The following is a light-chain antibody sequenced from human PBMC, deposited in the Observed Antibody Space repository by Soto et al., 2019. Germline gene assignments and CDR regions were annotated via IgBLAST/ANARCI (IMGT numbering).Light chain of an antibody. V-gene: IGKV3-15*01. Sequence: EIVLTQSPATLSVSPGERATLSCRASQSVSSDLAWYQQKPGQAPSLLIYGASTRATGIPARFSGSGSGTEFTLTIGSLQSEDFAVYYCQHYNNWPPWTFGQGTKVEIK. J-gene: IGKJ1*01. CDR3: QHYNNWPPWT. CDR2: GAS. CDR1: QSVSSD.